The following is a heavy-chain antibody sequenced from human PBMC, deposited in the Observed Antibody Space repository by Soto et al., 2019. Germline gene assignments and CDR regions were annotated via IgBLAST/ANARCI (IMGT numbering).Heavy chain of an antibody. V-gene: IGHV4-31*03. D-gene: IGHD2-15*01. J-gene: IGHJ5*02. CDR3: ARDAALKWFDP. CDR1: GGSTSSGGYY. CDR2: VYYSGST. Sequence: QVQLQESGPRLVKPSQTLFLTCTVSGGSTSSGGYYWSWIRQYPGKGLEWIGFVYYSGSTYYNPSLKSRVIISVDTSKKQFSLKLSSVTAADTAVYYCARDAALKWFDPWGQGTLVTVSS.